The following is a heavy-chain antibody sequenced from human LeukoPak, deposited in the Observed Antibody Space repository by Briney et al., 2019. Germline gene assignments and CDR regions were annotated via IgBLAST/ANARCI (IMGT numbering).Heavy chain of an antibody. CDR2: ISPNSGDT. CDR1: GYTFTGYY. J-gene: IGHJ4*02. Sequence: GASVKVSCKASGYTFTGYYMHWVRQAPGQGVAWMGWISPNSGDTNYPQKFQGRVTMTRDTSISTAYMELSRLRSDDTAVYYCATVPDYGGKDFDYWGQGTLVTVSS. D-gene: IGHD4-23*01. CDR3: ATVPDYGGKDFDY. V-gene: IGHV1-2*02.